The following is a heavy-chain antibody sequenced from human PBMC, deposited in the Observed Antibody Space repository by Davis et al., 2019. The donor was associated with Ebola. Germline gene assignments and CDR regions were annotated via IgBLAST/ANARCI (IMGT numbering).Heavy chain of an antibody. V-gene: IGHV4-34*01. CDR2: ISRDGNI. J-gene: IGHJ6*02. Sequence: MPSDTLSPTGAVHRASFSDYHWTWIRQSPGKGLEWIGEISRDGNINYNPSLKSRVTISADTSKNQFSLQLTSVTAAETAVYYCARDRRDDYVWGSYRNYYYYGMDVWGQGTTVTVSS. D-gene: IGHD3-16*02. CDR3: ARDRRDDYVWGSYRNYYYYGMDV. CDR1: RASFSDYH.